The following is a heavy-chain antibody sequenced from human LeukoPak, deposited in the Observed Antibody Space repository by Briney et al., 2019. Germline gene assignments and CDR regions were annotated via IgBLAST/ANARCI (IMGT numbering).Heavy chain of an antibody. J-gene: IGHJ4*02. D-gene: IGHD1-26*01. CDR1: GGAMSNYY. CDR3: ARQRAGPLHYFDY. Sequence: SETLSLTCTVSGGAMSNYYWTWIRQPAGKGLEWIGRIYTSGNTNYNPSLKSRVTISVDTSKNQFSLRLSSVTAADTAVYYCARQRAGPLHYFDYWGQGTLVTVSS. CDR2: IYTSGNT. V-gene: IGHV4-4*07.